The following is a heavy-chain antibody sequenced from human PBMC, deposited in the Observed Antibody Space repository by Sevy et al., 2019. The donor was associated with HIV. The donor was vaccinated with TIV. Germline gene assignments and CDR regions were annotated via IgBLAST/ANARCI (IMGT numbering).Heavy chain of an antibody. CDR3: ARGDGGSYFDY. J-gene: IGHJ4*02. CDR1: GYTFTSYA. CDR2: INAGNGNT. Sequence: ASVKDSCKASGYTFTSYAMHWVRQAPGQRLEWMGWINAGNGNTKYSQKFQGRVTITRDTSASTAYMELSSLRSEDTAVYYCARGDGGSYFDYWGQGTLVTVSS. D-gene: IGHD1-26*01. V-gene: IGHV1-3*01.